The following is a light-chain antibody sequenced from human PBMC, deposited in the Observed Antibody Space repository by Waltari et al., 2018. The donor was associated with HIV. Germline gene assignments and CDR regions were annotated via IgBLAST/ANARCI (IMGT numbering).Light chain of an antibody. J-gene: IGLJ2*01. CDR3: CAYAGPTPLV. CDR1: SSAVGRHDL. CDR2: DVT. V-gene: IGLV2-23*02. Sequence: QSALTQPASVSGSPGQSITMSCTGTSSAVGRHDLVSWYQHFPGKAPKLLIFDVTKRPAGVSNRFSGSESGKTASLIISWLQAEDDSDYYCCAYAGPTPLVFGGGTKLTVL.